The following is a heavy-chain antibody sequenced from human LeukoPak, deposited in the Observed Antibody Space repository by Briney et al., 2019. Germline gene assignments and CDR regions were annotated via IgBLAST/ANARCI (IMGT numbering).Heavy chain of an antibody. V-gene: IGHV7-4-1*02. Sequence: GASVRVSYKASGYTFTSYAMNWVRQAPGQGLEWMGWINTNTGNPTYAQGFTGRFVFSLDTSVSTAYLQISSLKAEDTAVYYCAREVVVPAAIHYYYYGMDVWGQGTTVTVSS. CDR1: GYTFTSYA. CDR2: INTNTGNP. J-gene: IGHJ6*02. D-gene: IGHD2-2*01. CDR3: AREVVVPAAIHYYYYGMDV.